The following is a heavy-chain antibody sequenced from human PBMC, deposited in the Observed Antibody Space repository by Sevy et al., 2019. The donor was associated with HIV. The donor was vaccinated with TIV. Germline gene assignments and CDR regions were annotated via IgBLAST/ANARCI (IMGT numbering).Heavy chain of an antibody. CDR2: IRNKADSYTT. V-gene: IGHV3-72*01. CDR1: GFTFSDHY. D-gene: IGHD6-13*01. Sequence: GGSLRLSCAASGFTFSDHYMEWVRQAPGKGLEWVGRIRNKADSYTTEYAAFVKGRFTISSDDSKNSLYLLMNSLKTEDTAVYYCATHAGIAAAGRVFDYWGQGTLVTVSS. J-gene: IGHJ4*02. CDR3: ATHAGIAAAGRVFDY.